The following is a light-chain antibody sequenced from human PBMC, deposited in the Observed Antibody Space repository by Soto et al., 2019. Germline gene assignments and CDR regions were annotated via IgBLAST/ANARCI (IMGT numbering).Light chain of an antibody. Sequence: EIGLTQSPGTLSLSPGERATLSCRASQSVSSSYLAWYQQKPGQAPRLLIYGASSRATGIPDRFSGSGSGTDFTLTISRLEPEDFAVYYCQQDGSSPPWTFGQGNKVEIK. V-gene: IGKV3-20*01. CDR1: QSVSSSY. CDR2: GAS. CDR3: QQDGSSPPWT. J-gene: IGKJ1*01.